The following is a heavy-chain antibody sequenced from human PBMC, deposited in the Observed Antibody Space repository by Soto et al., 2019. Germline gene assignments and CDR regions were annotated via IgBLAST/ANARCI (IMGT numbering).Heavy chain of an antibody. V-gene: IGHV3-30-3*01. CDR2: ISYDGSNK. Sequence: PGGSLRLSCAASGFTFSICAMHWFRQAPGKGLEWVAVISYDGSNKYYADSVKGRFTVSRDNSKNTLYLQVNSLRAEDTAVYYCARDKRDLRFLEWSYYFDYWGQGTLVTVSS. CDR3: ARDKRDLRFLEWSYYFDY. J-gene: IGHJ4*02. CDR1: GFTFSICA. D-gene: IGHD3-3*01.